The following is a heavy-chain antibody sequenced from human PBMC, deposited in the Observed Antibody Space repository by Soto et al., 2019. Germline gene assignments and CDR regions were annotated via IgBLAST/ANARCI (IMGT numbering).Heavy chain of an antibody. Sequence: PSETLSLTCTVSGVSISSSSYYWGWIRQPPGKGLEWIGSIYYSGSTYYNPSLKSRVTISIDKSKNQFSLKLSSVTAADTAVYYCARARATIAAAAIFDCWGQGTLVTVSS. CDR1: GVSISSSSYY. V-gene: IGHV4-39*07. CDR2: IYYSGST. J-gene: IGHJ4*02. D-gene: IGHD6-13*01. CDR3: ARARATIAAAAIFDC.